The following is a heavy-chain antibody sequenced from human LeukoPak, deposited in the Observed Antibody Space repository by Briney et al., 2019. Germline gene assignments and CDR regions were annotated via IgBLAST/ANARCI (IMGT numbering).Heavy chain of an antibody. Sequence: GGSLRLSCAGSGFTFSSYWMHWVRQAPGKGLVWVARISSRGTTITYADSVKGRFTISRDNTKSTLFLQLNSLRAEDTAVYYCVRAAPLMVADPLDYWGQGTLVTVSS. J-gene: IGHJ4*02. D-gene: IGHD4/OR15-4a*01. CDR3: VRAAPLMVADPLDY. V-gene: IGHV3-74*01. CDR2: ISSRGTTI. CDR1: GFTFSSYW.